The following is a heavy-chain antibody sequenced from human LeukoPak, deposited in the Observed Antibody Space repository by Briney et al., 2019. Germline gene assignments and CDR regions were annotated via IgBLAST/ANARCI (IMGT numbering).Heavy chain of an antibody. CDR1: GGTFSSYA. CDR2: INAGNGNT. J-gene: IGHJ4*02. D-gene: IGHD4-17*01. V-gene: IGHV1-3*01. CDR3: ARVPMSRSSTVTTYPDY. Sequence: ASVKVSCKASGGTFSSYAISWVRQAPGQGLEWMGWINAGNGNTKYSQKFQGRVTITRDTSASTAYMELSSLRSEDTAVYYCARVPMSRSSTVTTYPDYWGQGTLVTVSS.